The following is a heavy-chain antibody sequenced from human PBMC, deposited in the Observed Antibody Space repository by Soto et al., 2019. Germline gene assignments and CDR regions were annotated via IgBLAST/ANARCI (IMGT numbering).Heavy chain of an antibody. J-gene: IGHJ3*01. V-gene: IGHV3-30-3*01. Sequence: QVQLVESGGGVVQPGRSLRLSCAASGFTFSSYAMHWARQAPGKGLEWVTVITYDGSQKYYADSVKGRFTISRDNSKNTLYLQMNSLRAEDTAVYYCARDTDDSSGFYWNYVFDVWDQGTMVTVSS. CDR1: GFTFSSYA. CDR2: ITYDGSQK. D-gene: IGHD3-22*01. CDR3: ARDTDDSSGFYWNYVFDV.